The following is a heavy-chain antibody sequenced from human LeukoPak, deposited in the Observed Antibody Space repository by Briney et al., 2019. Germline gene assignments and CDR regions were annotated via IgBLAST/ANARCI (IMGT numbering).Heavy chain of an antibody. Sequence: SETLSLTCTVSGGSISSFYWSWIRQPPGKGLEWIGYIYYSGSTNYNPSLESRVTISVDTSKNQFSLKLSSVTAADTAVYYCARGAALGIAVANFDYWGQGTLVTVSS. CDR1: GGSISSFY. V-gene: IGHV4-59*12. CDR3: ARGAALGIAVANFDY. J-gene: IGHJ4*02. CDR2: IYYSGST. D-gene: IGHD6-19*01.